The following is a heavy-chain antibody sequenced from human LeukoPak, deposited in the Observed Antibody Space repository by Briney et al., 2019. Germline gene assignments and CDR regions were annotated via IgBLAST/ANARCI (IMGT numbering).Heavy chain of an antibody. V-gene: IGHV1-69*06. D-gene: IGHD3-22*01. CDR2: IIPIFGTA. CDR3: ALHTYYYDSSGYYPPYFDY. Sequence: SVKVSCKATGGTFSSYAISWVRQAPGQGLEWMGRIIPIFGTANYAQKFQGRVTITADKSTSTAYMELSSLRSEDTAVYYCALHTYYYDSSGYYPPYFDYWGQGTLVTVSS. J-gene: IGHJ4*02. CDR1: GGTFSSYA.